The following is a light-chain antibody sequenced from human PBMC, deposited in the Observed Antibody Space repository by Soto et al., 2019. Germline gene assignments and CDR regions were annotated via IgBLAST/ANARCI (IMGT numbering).Light chain of an antibody. J-gene: IGKJ1*01. CDR3: QQYNSYPWT. CDR1: QSISSW. Sequence: DIQLTQSSSSLSASVGDRVPLPCRASQSISSWLAWYQQKPGKAPKLLIYDASSLESGVPSRFSGSGSGTEFTLTISSLQPDDFATYYCQQYNSYPWTLGQGTKVDIK. V-gene: IGKV1-5*01. CDR2: DAS.